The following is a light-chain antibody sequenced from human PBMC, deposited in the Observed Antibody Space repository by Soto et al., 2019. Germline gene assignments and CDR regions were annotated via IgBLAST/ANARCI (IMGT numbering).Light chain of an antibody. Sequence: DIQMTQSPSTLSGSVGDRVTVTCGASQTISSWLAWYQQKPGKAPKLLIYKASTLKSGVSSRFSGSGSGTEFTLTISSLQPDDFATYYCQHYNSYSEAFGQGTKVDI. J-gene: IGKJ1*01. CDR3: QHYNSYSEA. CDR2: KAS. CDR1: QTISSW. V-gene: IGKV1-5*03.